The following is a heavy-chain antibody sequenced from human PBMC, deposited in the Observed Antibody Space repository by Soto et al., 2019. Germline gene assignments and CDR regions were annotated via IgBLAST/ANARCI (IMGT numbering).Heavy chain of an antibody. V-gene: IGHV3-23*01. J-gene: IGHJ4*02. CDR3: AKNRGIIMIVES. D-gene: IGHD3-22*01. CDR1: GFSFSSYE. Sequence: GGSLRLSCAASGFSFSSYEMNWVRQAPGKGLEWVSAISDGGDTTYYADSVKGRFTISRDNSKNTLYLQMDSLRAEDTAVCYCAKNRGIIMIVESWGQGTLVTVSS. CDR2: ISDGGDTT.